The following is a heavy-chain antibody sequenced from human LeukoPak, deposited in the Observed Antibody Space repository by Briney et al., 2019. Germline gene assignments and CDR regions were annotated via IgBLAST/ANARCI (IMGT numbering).Heavy chain of an antibody. CDR2: ISSSSSSI. Sequence: GGSLRLSCAASGFTFSSYSMNWVHQAPGKGLEWVSSISSSSSSINNADSVNGRFTISRDNTKKSLYLQMNSLRAEDTAVYYCARDRVGDPLDYWGQGTLVTVSS. CDR1: GFTFSSYS. V-gene: IGHV3-21*01. CDR3: ARDRVGDPLDY. J-gene: IGHJ4*02.